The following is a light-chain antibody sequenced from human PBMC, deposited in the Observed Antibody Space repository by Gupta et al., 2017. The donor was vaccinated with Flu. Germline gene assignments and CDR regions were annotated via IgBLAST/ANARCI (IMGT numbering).Light chain of an antibody. CDR2: EAS. Sequence: DTQMSPSPSSLSASVGDRVTITCQASQDISNYLNWYQQKPGKVPKRLIYEASNLETGGPARFSGSGSGTDFTVTISSLQPEDIATYYCQKYDNVPPTFGGGTKVEIK. CDR3: QKYDNVPPT. J-gene: IGKJ4*01. CDR1: QDISNY. V-gene: IGKV1-33*01.